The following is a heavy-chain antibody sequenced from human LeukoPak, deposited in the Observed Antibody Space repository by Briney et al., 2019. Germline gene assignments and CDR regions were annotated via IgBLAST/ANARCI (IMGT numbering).Heavy chain of an antibody. CDR3: ARGAVAIRGNWFDP. J-gene: IGHJ5*02. D-gene: IGHD6-19*01. V-gene: IGHV3-21*01. Sequence: GGSLRLSCAAAGFTFSSYSMNWVRQAPGKGLEWVSSISSSSRYIYYADSVKGRLTLSRDDAKNSLYLQMNRLRAEDTAVSYCARGAVAIRGNWFDPWGQGTLVTVSS. CDR2: ISSSSRYI. CDR1: GFTFSSYS.